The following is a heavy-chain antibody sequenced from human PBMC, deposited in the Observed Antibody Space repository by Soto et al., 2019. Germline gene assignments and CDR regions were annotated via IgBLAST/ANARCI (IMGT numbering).Heavy chain of an antibody. J-gene: IGHJ4*02. CDR2: IYSGGST. V-gene: IGHV3-53*01. CDR3: ACTMAEAVLFDLYDIDY. Sequence: PGGSLRLSCAASRFTVNGNYMSWVRQAPGKGLEWVSVIYSGGSTHYADSVKGRLTISRDNSKNKLYLHMNSLRAVDTAVFYCACTMAEAVLFDLYDIDYWGQGTMVTVSS. D-gene: IGHD6-13*01. CDR1: RFTVNGNY.